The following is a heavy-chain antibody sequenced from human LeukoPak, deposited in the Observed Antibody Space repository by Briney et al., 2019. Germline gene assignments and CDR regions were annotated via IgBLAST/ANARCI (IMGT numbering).Heavy chain of an antibody. D-gene: IGHD1-26*01. CDR1: GYTFTSYD. J-gene: IGHJ4*02. Sequence: GASVKVSCEASGYTFTSYDINWVRQATGQGLEWMGWMNPNSGNTGYAQKFQGRVTMTRNTSISTAYMELSSLRSEDTAVYYCARGPPTNAYFDYWGQGTLVTVSS. CDR2: MNPNSGNT. CDR3: ARGPPTNAYFDY. V-gene: IGHV1-8*01.